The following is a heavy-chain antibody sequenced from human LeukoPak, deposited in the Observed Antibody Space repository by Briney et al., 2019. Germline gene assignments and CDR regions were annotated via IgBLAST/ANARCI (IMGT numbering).Heavy chain of an antibody. D-gene: IGHD3-22*01. Sequence: GGSLRLSCATSGFTFSNYEMTWVRQAPGKGLEWISYISDSGSFIDYADSVKGRFTISRDNAKNSLYLQMNSLRAEDTAVYYCARDSYYYDSSGYYPYDYWGQGTLVTVSS. J-gene: IGHJ4*02. CDR1: GFTFSNYE. CDR3: ARDSYYYDSSGYYPYDY. CDR2: ISDSGSFI. V-gene: IGHV3-48*03.